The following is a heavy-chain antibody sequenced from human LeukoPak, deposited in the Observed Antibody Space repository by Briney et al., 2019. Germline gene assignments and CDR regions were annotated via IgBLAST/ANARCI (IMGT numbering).Heavy chain of an antibody. CDR2: ISGSGGST. J-gene: IGHJ6*03. CDR1: GFTFSSYG. V-gene: IGHV3-23*01. Sequence: GGSLRLSCAASGFTFSSYGMSWVRQAPGKGLEWVSAISGSGGSTYYADSVKGRFTISRDNSKNTLYLQMNSLRAEDTAVYYCARDTQTRGYCSGGSCYSYYYYYYMDVWGKGTTVTVSS. D-gene: IGHD2-15*01. CDR3: ARDTQTRGYCSGGSCYSYYYYYYMDV.